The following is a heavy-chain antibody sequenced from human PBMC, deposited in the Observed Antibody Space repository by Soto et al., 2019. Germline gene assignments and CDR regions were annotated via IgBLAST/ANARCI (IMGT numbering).Heavy chain of an antibody. CDR1: GGSISSTNW. Sequence: PSETLSLTCAVSGGSISSTNWWSWVRPSPGKGLEWIGEIYHNGSPDYNPSLKSRVTISVDKSKNLVFLKLPSETAADTAMYFCGRWLGTSYGMDVWGQGTAVTVSS. V-gene: IGHV4-4*02. D-gene: IGHD3-10*01. CDR3: GRWLGTSYGMDV. CDR2: IYHNGSP. J-gene: IGHJ6*02.